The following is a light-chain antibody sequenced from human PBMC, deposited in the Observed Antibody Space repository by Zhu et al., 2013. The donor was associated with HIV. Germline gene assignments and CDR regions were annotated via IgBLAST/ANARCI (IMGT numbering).Light chain of an antibody. CDR1: QSVRTYY. J-gene: IGKJ4*01. V-gene: IGKV3-20*01. CDR2: GAS. Sequence: EIVLTQSPGSLSLSPGERATLSCRASQSVRTYYLAWYQQKPGQPPRLLIYGASSRATGIPDRFSGSGSGTDFTLTISRLEPEDFAVYYCQQYGSSPTFGGGTKVEIK. CDR3: QQYGSSPT.